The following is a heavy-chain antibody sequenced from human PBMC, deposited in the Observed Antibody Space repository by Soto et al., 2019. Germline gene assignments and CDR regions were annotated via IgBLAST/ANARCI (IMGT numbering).Heavy chain of an antibody. CDR2: IIPIFGTA. CDR3: ARDRLYSYGGEFDY. Sequence: ASVKVSCKASGGTFSSYAISWVRQAPGQGLEWMGGIIPIFGTANYAQKFQGRVTITADESTSTAYMELSSLRSEDTAVYYCARDRLYSYGGEFDYCGQGTLVPVYS. CDR1: GGTFSSYA. D-gene: IGHD5-18*01. V-gene: IGHV1-69*13. J-gene: IGHJ4*02.